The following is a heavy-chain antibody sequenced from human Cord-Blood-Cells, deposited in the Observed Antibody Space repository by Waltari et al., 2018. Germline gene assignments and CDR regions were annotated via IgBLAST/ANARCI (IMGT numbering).Heavy chain of an antibody. CDR1: GGPISRSSYY. V-gene: IGHV4-39*01. CDR2: IYYSGST. CDR3: ARQGLNWHLDY. Sequence: QLQLQVSGPGLVKPSETRSLTCPVSGGPISRSSYYLGWIRQPPGKGLEWIGSIYYSGSTYYNPSLKSRVTISVDTSKNQFSLKLSSVTAADTAVYYCARQGLNWHLDYWGQGTLVTVSS. J-gene: IGHJ4*02. D-gene: IGHD1-1*01.